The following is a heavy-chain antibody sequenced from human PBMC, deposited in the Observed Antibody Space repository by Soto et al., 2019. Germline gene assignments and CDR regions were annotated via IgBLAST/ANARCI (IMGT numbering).Heavy chain of an antibody. V-gene: IGHV1-58*02. CDR2: IVVGSGNT. J-gene: IGHJ3*02. CDR1: GFTFTSSA. D-gene: IGHD3-10*01. Sequence: ASVKVSCKASGFTFTSSAMQWVRQARGQRLEWIGWIVVGSGNTNYAQKFQERVTITRDMSTSTAYMELSSLRSEDTAVYYCAAMKPPNYYGSGSYYSGNAFDIWGQGTMVTVSS. CDR3: AAMKPPNYYGSGSYYSGNAFDI.